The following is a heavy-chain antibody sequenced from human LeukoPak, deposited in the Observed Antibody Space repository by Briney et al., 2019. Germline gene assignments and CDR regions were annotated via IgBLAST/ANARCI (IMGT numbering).Heavy chain of an antibody. CDR1: GYTFTGYY. Sequence: ASVKVSCKASGYTFTGYYMHWVRQAPGQGLEWMGWINPNSGGTNYAQKFQGRVTMTRDMSISTAYMELSRLRSDDTAVYYCARSRGVRYGDYVFDYWGQGTLVTVSS. D-gene: IGHD4-17*01. J-gene: IGHJ4*02. CDR2: INPNSGGT. V-gene: IGHV1-2*02. CDR3: ARSRGVRYGDYVFDY.